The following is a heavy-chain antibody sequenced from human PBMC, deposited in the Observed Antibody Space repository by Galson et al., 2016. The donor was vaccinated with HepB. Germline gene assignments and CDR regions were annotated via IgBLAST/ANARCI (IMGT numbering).Heavy chain of an antibody. D-gene: IGHD1-26*01. Sequence: CAISGDSVSSNSVTWNWIRQSPSRGLEWLGRTYYRSKFYNDYAVSVKSRIIINPDTSKNQFSLQLNSVTPEDTAVYYCARDEGATDSGMDVWGQGTTVTVSS. V-gene: IGHV6-1*01. J-gene: IGHJ6*02. CDR1: GDSVSSNSVT. CDR3: ARDEGATDSGMDV. CDR2: TYYRSKFYN.